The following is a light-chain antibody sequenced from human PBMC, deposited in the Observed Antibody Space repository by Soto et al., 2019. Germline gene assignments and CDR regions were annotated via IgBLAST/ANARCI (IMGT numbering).Light chain of an antibody. V-gene: IGKV3-15*01. CDR1: QSIRGN. J-gene: IGKJ1*01. CDR3: QQYYKWPQT. CDR2: GAS. Sequence: EIVMTQSPATLSVSPGDTATLFCRASQSIRGNLAWYQQKPGQAPRLLIYGASTRATGIPATFSGSGSETEFTLTISSLQSEDFAVYYCQQYYKWPQTFGQGTKVDIK.